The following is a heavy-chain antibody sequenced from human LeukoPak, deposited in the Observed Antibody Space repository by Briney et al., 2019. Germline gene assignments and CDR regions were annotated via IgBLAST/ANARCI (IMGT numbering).Heavy chain of an antibody. CDR2: IYSGGNT. CDR3: ARGDSSGYYYFDY. J-gene: IGHJ4*02. CDR1: GFTFSSYS. D-gene: IGHD6-19*01. Sequence: TGGSLRLSCAASGFTFSSYSMSWVRQAPGKGLEWVSVIYSGGNTYYADSVKGRFTISRDNSKNTLCLQMNSLRAEDTAVYYCARGDSSGYYYFDYWGQGTLVTVSS. V-gene: IGHV3-53*01.